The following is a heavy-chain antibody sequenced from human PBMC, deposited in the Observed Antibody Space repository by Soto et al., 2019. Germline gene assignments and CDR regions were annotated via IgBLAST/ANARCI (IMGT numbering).Heavy chain of an antibody. D-gene: IGHD2-21*02. CDR2: IVGSGIST. CDR3: AKGVLTASPLDY. V-gene: IGHV3-23*01. J-gene: IGHJ4*02. Sequence: EVQLLESGGGLVQPGGSLRLSCAASGFTFSGYAMTWVRQAPGKGLEWVSGIVGSGISTYYADSVKGRFTISRDNSKNTLYLKMNSLRAEDTAVYYCAKGVLTASPLDYWGQGTLVTVSS. CDR1: GFTFSGYA.